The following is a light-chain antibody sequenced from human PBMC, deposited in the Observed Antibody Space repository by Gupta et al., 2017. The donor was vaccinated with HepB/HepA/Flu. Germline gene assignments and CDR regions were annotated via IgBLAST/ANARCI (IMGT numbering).Light chain of an antibody. CDR2: AAS. CDR3: LQDYSYPRT. J-gene: IGKJ1*01. V-gene: IGKV1-6*01. Sequence: AIQMTQSPSSLSASVGDRVTITCRASQGIKKDLAWYQHKPGKAPKLLIFAASSLQTGVPSRFRGSGSGTDFPLTISSLQPEDFATYYCLQDYSYPRTFGQGTKVEVK. CDR1: QGIKKD.